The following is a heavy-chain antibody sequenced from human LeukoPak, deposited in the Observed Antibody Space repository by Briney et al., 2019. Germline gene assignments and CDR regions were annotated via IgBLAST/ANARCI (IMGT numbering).Heavy chain of an antibody. V-gene: IGHV4-4*07. J-gene: IGHJ4*02. CDR3: ARGPVAGRRYYFDY. Sequence: SETLSLTCTVSGGSISSYYWSWIRQPAGKGLEWIGRIYTSGSTNYNPSLKSRVTMSVDTSKNQFSLKLSSVTAADTAVYYCARGPVAGRRYYFDYWGQRTLVTVSS. CDR2: IYTSGST. D-gene: IGHD6-19*01. CDR1: GGSISSYY.